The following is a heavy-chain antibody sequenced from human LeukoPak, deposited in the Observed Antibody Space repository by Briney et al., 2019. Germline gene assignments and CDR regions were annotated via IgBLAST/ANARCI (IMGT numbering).Heavy chain of an antibody. CDR3: ARHVHGYGPDYYYYYMDV. J-gene: IGHJ6*03. D-gene: IGHD5-18*01. Sequence: SETLSLTCTVSGGSVSSYYWSWIRQPPGKGLEWIGHIYTSGSTNYNPSLKSRVTISVDTSKNQFSLKLSSVTAADTAVYYCARHVHGYGPDYYYYYMDVWGKGITVTVSS. V-gene: IGHV4-4*09. CDR2: IYTSGST. CDR1: GGSVSSYY.